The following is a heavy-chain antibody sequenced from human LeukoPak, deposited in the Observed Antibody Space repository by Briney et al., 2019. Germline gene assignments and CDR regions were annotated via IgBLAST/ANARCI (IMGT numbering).Heavy chain of an antibody. CDR3: ARYLDYGGNSRVFQH. V-gene: IGHV4-34*01. Sequence: SETLSLTCAVYGGSFSAYYWTWIRQPPGKGLEWIGEINHGGSTNYNPSLKSRVTISIDTSKNQFSLKLSSVTAADMAVYYCARYLDYGGNSRVFQHWGQGTLVTVSS. D-gene: IGHD4-23*01. J-gene: IGHJ1*01. CDR1: GGSFSAYY. CDR2: INHGGST.